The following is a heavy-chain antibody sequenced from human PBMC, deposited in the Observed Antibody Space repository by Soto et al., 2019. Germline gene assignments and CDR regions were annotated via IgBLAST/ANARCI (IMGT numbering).Heavy chain of an antibody. V-gene: IGHV4-4*07. CDR1: GGSISSYY. CDR3: ARDCSSTSCYDVFDS. J-gene: IGHJ4*02. D-gene: IGHD2-2*01. Sequence: PXESLSLTCTVSGGSISSYYWSWVRQPAGKGLQWIGRIYTSGSTNYNPSLKSRVTMSVDTSKNQFSLKLSSVTAADTAVYYCARDCSSTSCYDVFDSWGQGTLVTVSS. CDR2: IYTSGST.